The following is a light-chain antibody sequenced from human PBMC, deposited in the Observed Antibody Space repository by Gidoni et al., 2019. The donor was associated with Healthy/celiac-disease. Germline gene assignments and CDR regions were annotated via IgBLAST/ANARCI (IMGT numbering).Light chain of an antibody. J-gene: IGKJ2*01. CDR2: TAS. V-gene: IGKV1-5*03. Sequence: IQMTQSPSTLSASVGDRVTITCRASQSLSSWLAWYQQKPGKAPKLLIYTASSLESGVPSRFSGSGSGTEFTLTISSLQPDDFATYYCQQYNSYSHTFGQGTKLEIK. CDR1: QSLSSW. CDR3: QQYNSYSHT.